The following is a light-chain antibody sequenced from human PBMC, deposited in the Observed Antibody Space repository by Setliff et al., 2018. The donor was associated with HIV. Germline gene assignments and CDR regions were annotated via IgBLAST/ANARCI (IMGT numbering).Light chain of an antibody. CDR1: SSNIGNNY. V-gene: IGLV1-51*01. CDR3: GTWDSSLTVRV. Sequence: QSVLTRPPSVSAAPGQKVTISCSGISSNIGNNYVSWYQQLPGTAPRLLIYDNNERPSGIPDRFSGSKTGTSATLDITGLQTGDEADYYCGTWDSSLTVRVFGGGTKVTVL. J-gene: IGLJ3*02. CDR2: DNN.